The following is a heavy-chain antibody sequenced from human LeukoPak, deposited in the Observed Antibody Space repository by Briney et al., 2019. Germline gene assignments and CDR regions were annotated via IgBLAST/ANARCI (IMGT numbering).Heavy chain of an antibody. CDR3: ARGGKQWRGGNYFDS. CDR2: ITTGRGDT. J-gene: IGHJ4*02. Sequence: GASVKVSCKASGYTFTDYALHWVRQAPGQSLEWMGWITTGRGDTQYSQAFRRRITITRDKSASTVSMDLSALRSEDTAVYYCARGGKQWRGGNYFDSWGQGTLVAVSS. V-gene: IGHV1-3*03. CDR1: GYTFTDYA. D-gene: IGHD6-19*01.